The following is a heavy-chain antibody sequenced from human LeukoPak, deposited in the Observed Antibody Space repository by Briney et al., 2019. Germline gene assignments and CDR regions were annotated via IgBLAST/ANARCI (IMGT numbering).Heavy chain of an antibody. CDR1: GFTFSGSA. V-gene: IGHV3-73*01. CDR3: AGDRKSGNFLGEFDH. CDR2: IRSKANSYAT. Sequence: GGSLRLSCAASGFTFSGSAMHWVRQASGKGLEWVGRIRSKANSYATAYAASVKGRFTISRDDSKNTAYLQMNSLRAEDTAIYYCAGDRKSGNFLGEFDHWGQGTLVTVSS. D-gene: IGHD1-26*01. J-gene: IGHJ5*02.